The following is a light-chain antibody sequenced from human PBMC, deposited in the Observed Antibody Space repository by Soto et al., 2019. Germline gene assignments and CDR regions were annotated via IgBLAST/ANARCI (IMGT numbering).Light chain of an antibody. Sequence: QTVVTQEPSLTVSPGGTVTLTCGSSTGAVTTGHYPYWFQQKPGQAPRTLIYDTNNKHSWTPARFSDSLPGGKPALTLSGAQPEDEADYYCSLSYNGIRVFGGGTKLTVL. CDR3: SLSYNGIRV. CDR1: TGAVTTGHY. CDR2: DTN. V-gene: IGLV7-46*01. J-gene: IGLJ3*02.